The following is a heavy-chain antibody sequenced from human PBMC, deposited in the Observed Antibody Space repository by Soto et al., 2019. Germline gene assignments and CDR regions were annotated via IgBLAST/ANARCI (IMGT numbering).Heavy chain of an antibody. CDR1: GFNFISYG. J-gene: IGHJ6*02. V-gene: IGHV3-30*18. D-gene: IGHD2-2*01. Sequence: GGSLRLSCAASGFNFISYGIHWVRQAPGKGLEWVAVISYDGGNKYYADSVKGRFTISRDNSKNMLYLQMNSLRAEDTAVYFCAKILGYCSSTSCSNAFYYYYGMDVWGRGTTVTVSS. CDR2: ISYDGGNK. CDR3: AKILGYCSSTSCSNAFYYYYGMDV.